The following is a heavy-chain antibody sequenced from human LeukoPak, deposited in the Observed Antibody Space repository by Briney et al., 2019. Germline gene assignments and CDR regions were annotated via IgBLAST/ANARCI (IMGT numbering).Heavy chain of an antibody. V-gene: IGHV7-4-1*02. CDR2: INTNTGNP. J-gene: IGHJ4*02. CDR1: GYTFTSSA. Sequence: ASVKVSCKASGYTFTSSALNWVRQAPGQGLEWMGWINTNTGNPTYAQGFTGRFVFSLDTSVSTAYLHISSLEAEDAAIYYCATDLKKGDSGCFDYWGQGTLVTVSS. CDR3: ATDLKKGDSGCFDY. D-gene: IGHD6-19*01.